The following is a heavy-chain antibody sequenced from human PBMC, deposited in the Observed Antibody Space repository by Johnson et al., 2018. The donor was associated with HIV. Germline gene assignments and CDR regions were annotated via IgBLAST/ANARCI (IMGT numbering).Heavy chain of an antibody. Sequence: QVQLVESGGGLVKPGGSLRLSCAASEFILSDYYMSWVRQAPEKGLEWISYISGSGSTIYYADSVKGRFTISRDNAKNSLYLQMNSLRAEDTAVYYCAREEGGSRPFDIWGQGTMVTVSS. D-gene: IGHD2-15*01. CDR3: AREEGGSRPFDI. CDR1: EFILSDYY. J-gene: IGHJ3*02. V-gene: IGHV3-11*04. CDR2: ISGSGSTI.